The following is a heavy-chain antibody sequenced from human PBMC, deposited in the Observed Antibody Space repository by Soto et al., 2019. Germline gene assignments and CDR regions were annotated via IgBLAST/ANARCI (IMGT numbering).Heavy chain of an antibody. CDR3: TSETCGDIDS. CDR2: LGAHENGL. V-gene: IGHV3-74*01. Sequence: EVQLVESGGGFVQRGGCLSLACTDSGFTCSVDAMHWVRQAPGKGLVWVSRLGAHENGLIYADSVKGRITIFRDNAKNTLYLQINNLRGEDTAVYFCTSETCGDIDSWGQGTLVTVSS. CDR1: GFTCSVDA. D-gene: IGHD4-17*01. J-gene: IGHJ4*02.